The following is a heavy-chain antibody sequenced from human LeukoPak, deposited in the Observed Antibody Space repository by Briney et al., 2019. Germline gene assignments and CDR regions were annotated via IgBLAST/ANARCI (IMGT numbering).Heavy chain of an antibody. D-gene: IGHD3-10*01. CDR1: GYTFTSYG. CDR2: INPNSGGT. J-gene: IGHJ3*02. CDR3: ARDRSRRGAFDI. V-gene: IGHV1-2*02. Sequence: ASVKVSCKASGYTFTSYGISWVRQAPGQGLEWMGWINPNSGGTNYAQKFQGRVTMTRDTSISTAYMELSRLRSDDTAVYYCARDRSRRGAFDIWGQGTMVTVSS.